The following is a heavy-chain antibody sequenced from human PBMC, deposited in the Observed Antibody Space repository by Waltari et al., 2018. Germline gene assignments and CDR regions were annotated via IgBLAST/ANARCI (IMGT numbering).Heavy chain of an antibody. CDR2: IYYSGST. CDR1: GGSISSYY. V-gene: IGHV4-59*01. Sequence: QVQLQESGPGLVKPSETLSLTCTVSGGSISSYYWSWIRQPPGKGLEWIGYIYYSGSTNYNPSLKSRVTISVDTSKNQFSLKLSSVTAADTAVYYCARGGGVASDYWGQGTLATASS. J-gene: IGHJ4*02. D-gene: IGHD3-3*01. CDR3: ARGGGVASDY.